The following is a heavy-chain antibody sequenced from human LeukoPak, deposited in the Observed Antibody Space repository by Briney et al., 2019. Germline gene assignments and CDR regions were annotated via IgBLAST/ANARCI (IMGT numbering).Heavy chain of an antibody. V-gene: IGHV1-2*02. CDR2: INPNSGGT. J-gene: IGHJ6*03. CDR1: GYTFTGYY. D-gene: IGHD5-12*01. CDR3: ARAYSGYYYYYYYMDV. Sequence: ASVKVSCKASGYTFTGYYMHWVRQAPGQGLEWMGWINPNSGGTNYAQKFQGRVTMTRDTSISTAYMELSSLRSEDTAVYYCARAYSGYYYYYYYMDVWGKGTTVTISS.